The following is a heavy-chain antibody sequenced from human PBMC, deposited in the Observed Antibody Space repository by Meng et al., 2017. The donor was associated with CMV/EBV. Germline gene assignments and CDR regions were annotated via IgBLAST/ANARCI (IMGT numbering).Heavy chain of an antibody. Sequence: ASVKVSCKASGYTFSNYDIIWVQQASGQGLEWVGWMNPNRGNTAYAQKFQGRVTMTRDTSTSIAYMELSSLRSGDTAVYYCARGQVQCSTINCHDYRFSGMDVWGQGTTVTVSS. CDR3: ARGQVQCSTINCHDYRFSGMDV. V-gene: IGHV1-8*01. D-gene: IGHD2/OR15-2a*01. CDR2: MNPNRGNT. J-gene: IGHJ6*02. CDR1: GYTFSNYD.